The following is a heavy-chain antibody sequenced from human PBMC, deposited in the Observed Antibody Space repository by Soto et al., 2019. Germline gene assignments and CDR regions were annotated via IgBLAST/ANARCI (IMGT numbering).Heavy chain of an antibody. CDR2: ISAYNGNT. CDR1: GYTFTSYG. J-gene: IGHJ6*02. Sequence: ASVKVSCKASGYTFTSYGISWVRQAPGQGLEWMGWISAYNGNTNYAQKLQGRVTMTTDTSTSTAYMELRSLRSDDTAVYYCARMGHITPPVVPAAIVPLHYYYYGMDVWGQGTTVTVSS. CDR3: ARMGHITPPVVPAAIVPLHYYYYGMDV. V-gene: IGHV1-18*01. D-gene: IGHD2-2*01.